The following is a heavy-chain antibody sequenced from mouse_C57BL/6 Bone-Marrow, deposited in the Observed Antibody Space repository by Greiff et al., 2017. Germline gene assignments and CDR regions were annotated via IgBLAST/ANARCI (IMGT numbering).Heavy chain of an antibody. CDR3: AREGDYYGSAWFAY. V-gene: IGHV1-81*01. CDR1: GYTFTSYG. CDR2: IYPRSGNP. D-gene: IGHD1-1*01. Sequence: QVQLQQSGAELARPGASVKLSCKASGYTFTSYGISWVKQRTGQGLEWIGEIYPRSGNPYYNEKFKGKATLTADKSSSTAYMELRSLTSEDSAVYFCAREGDYYGSAWFAYWGQGTLVTVSA. J-gene: IGHJ3*01.